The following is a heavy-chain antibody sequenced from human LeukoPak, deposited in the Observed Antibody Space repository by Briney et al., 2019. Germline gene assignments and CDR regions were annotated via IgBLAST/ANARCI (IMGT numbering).Heavy chain of an antibody. D-gene: IGHD2-2*01. CDR1: GFTFSSYA. CDR3: AKGYCSSTSCYSDY. CDR2: ISGSGGST. Sequence: GGSLRLSCAASGFTFSSYAMSWVRQAPGKGLEWVSAISGSGGSTYYADSVKGRFTISRDNSKNTLYLQMNSLRAEDTAVYYCAKGYCSSTSCYSDYWGQGTLVTVSS. J-gene: IGHJ4*02. V-gene: IGHV3-23*01.